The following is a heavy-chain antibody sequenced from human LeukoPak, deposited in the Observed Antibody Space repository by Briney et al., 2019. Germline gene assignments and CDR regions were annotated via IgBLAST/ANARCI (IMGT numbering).Heavy chain of an antibody. D-gene: IGHD1-26*01. CDR3: ARTLLHTAKWELLSDAFDI. V-gene: IGHV3-20*01. CDR1: GFTFDDYG. CDR2: INWNGGST. Sequence: GGSLRLSCAASGFTFDDYGMSWVRQAPGKGLEWVSGINWNGGSTGYADSVKGRFTISRDNAKNSLYLQMNSLRAEDTALYHCARTLLHTAKWELLSDAFDIWGQGTMVTVSS. J-gene: IGHJ3*02.